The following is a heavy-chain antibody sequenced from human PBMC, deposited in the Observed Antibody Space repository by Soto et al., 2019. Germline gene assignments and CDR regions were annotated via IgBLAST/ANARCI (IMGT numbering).Heavy chain of an antibody. D-gene: IGHD3-22*01. V-gene: IGHV3-33*01. J-gene: IGHJ2*01. CDR3: ARVYDSSGDWYFDL. CDR1: GFTFSTYG. Sequence: QVQLVESGGGVVQPGRSLRLSCAASGFTFSTYGMHWVRQAPGKGLEWVAVIWYDGSNKNYADSVKGRFTISRDNSKNTVYRQMNSLRGEDTAVYYCARVYDSSGDWYFDLWGRGTLVTVSS. CDR2: IWYDGSNK.